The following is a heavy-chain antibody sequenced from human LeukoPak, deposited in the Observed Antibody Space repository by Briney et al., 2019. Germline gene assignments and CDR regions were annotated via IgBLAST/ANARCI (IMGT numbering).Heavy chain of an antibody. CDR1: GFTFSSYG. V-gene: IGHV3-30*18. CDR3: AKDHTAAAAPYYFDY. Sequence: GRSLRLSCAASGFTFSSYGMHWVRQAPDKGLEWVAVISYDGSNKYYADSVKGRFTISRDNSKNTLYLQMNSLRAEDTAVYYCAKDHTAAAAPYYFDYWGQGTLVTVSS. CDR2: ISYDGSNK. J-gene: IGHJ4*02. D-gene: IGHD6-13*01.